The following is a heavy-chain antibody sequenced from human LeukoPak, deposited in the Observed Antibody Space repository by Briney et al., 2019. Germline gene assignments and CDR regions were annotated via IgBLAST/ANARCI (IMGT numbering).Heavy chain of an antibody. J-gene: IGHJ4*02. CDR2: ISSSSSTI. V-gene: IGHV3-48*01. CDR3: ASPSGGYDY. CDR1: GFTFSSYS. D-gene: IGHD1-26*01. Sequence: PGGSLRLSCAASGFTFSSYSMNWVRQAPGKGLEWVSYISSSSSTIYYADSVKGRFTISRDNAKNSLYLQMNSLRAEDTAVYYCASPSGGYDYWGQGTLVTVSS.